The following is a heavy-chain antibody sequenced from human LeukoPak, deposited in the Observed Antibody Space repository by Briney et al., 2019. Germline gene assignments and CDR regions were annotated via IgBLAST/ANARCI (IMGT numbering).Heavy chain of an antibody. V-gene: IGHV3-48*03. Sequence: PGGSLRLSCAASGFTFSSYEMNWVRQAPGKGLEWVSYISSSGSTIYYADSVKGRFTISRDNAKNSLYLQMNSLRAEDTVVYYCARGAPLRYFDWLPQGYFDLWGRGTLVTVSS. J-gene: IGHJ2*01. CDR3: ARGAPLRYFDWLPQGYFDL. CDR1: GFTFSSYE. D-gene: IGHD3-9*01. CDR2: ISSSGSTI.